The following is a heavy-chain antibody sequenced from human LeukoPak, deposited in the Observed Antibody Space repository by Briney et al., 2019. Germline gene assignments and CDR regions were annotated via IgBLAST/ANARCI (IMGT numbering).Heavy chain of an antibody. CDR2: ISGSGGST. CDR1: GFTFSSYA. J-gene: IGHJ4*02. V-gene: IGHV3-23*01. CDR3: AKEGSIAAAGTPYYFDY. Sequence: GGSLRLSCAASGFTFSSYAMSWVRQAPGKGLEWVSAISGSGGSTYYADSVKGRFTISRENSKNTLYLQMNSLRAEDTAVYYCAKEGSIAAAGTPYYFDYWGQGTLVTVSS. D-gene: IGHD6-13*01.